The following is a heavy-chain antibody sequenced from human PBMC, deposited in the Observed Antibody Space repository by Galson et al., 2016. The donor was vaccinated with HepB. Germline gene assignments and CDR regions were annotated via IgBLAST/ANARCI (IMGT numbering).Heavy chain of an antibody. V-gene: IGHV3-15*01. J-gene: IGHJ4*02. CDR2: IRSKTDGGTT. Sequence: SLRLSCAASGFTFSNAWMSWVRQAPGKGLEWVGHIRSKTDGGTTDYAAPVKGRFTLSRDDSKNSLHLQMNSLKTEDTAVYYCTTDSHLDISLDYWGQGTLVTVSS. CDR1: GFTFSNAW. D-gene: IGHD2-21*01. CDR3: TTDSHLDISLDY.